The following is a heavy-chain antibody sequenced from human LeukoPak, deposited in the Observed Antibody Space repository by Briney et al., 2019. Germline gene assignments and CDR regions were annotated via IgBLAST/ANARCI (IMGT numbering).Heavy chain of an antibody. CDR3: ARAYGTTGYNWFDP. J-gene: IGHJ5*02. Sequence: PSETLSLTCAVYGGSFSGYYWSWIRQPPGKGLEWIGGINHSGSTNYNPSLKSRVTISVDTSKNQFSLKLSSVTAADTAVYYCARAYGTTGYNWFDPWGQGTLVTVSS. V-gene: IGHV4-34*01. D-gene: IGHD1-1*01. CDR2: INHSGST. CDR1: GGSFSGYY.